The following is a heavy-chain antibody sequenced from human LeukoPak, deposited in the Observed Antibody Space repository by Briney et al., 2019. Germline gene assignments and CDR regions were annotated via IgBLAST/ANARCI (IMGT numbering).Heavy chain of an antibody. Sequence: SETLSLTCAVYGGSFSGYYWSWIRQPPGKGLEWIGEINHSGSTNYNPSLKSRVTISVDTSKNQFSLKLSSVTAADTAVYYCARRRLYYYGSGSYDWFDPWGQGTLVTVSS. J-gene: IGHJ5*02. CDR2: INHSGST. CDR3: ARRRLYYYGSGSYDWFDP. V-gene: IGHV4-34*01. CDR1: GGSFSGYY. D-gene: IGHD3-10*01.